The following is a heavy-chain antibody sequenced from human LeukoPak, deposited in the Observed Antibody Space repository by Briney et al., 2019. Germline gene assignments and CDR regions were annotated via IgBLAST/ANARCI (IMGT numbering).Heavy chain of an antibody. J-gene: IGHJ4*02. V-gene: IGHV4-34*01. CDR1: GGSFSGYY. CDR3: ARAPPKVATKFDFNK. D-gene: IGHD3-3*01. Sequence: SETLSLTCAVYGGSFSGYYWSWIRQPPGKGLEWIGEINHSGSTNYNPSLKSRVTISVDTSKNQFSLKLSSVTAADTAVYYCARAPPKVATKFDFNKWGQGTLVTVSS. CDR2: INHSGST.